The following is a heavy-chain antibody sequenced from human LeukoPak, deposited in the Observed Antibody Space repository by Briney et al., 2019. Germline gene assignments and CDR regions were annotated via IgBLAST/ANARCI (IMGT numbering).Heavy chain of an antibody. Sequence: GGSLRLSCAASGFTVSSNYMSWVRQAPGKGLEWVSVIYSGGSTYYADSVKGRFTISRDNSKNTLYLQMNSLRAEDTAVYYCAKAKDYYDSSGLPFWGQGTLVTVSS. J-gene: IGHJ4*02. D-gene: IGHD3-22*01. CDR3: AKAKDYYDSSGLPF. CDR1: GFTVSSNY. CDR2: IYSGGST. V-gene: IGHV3-66*01.